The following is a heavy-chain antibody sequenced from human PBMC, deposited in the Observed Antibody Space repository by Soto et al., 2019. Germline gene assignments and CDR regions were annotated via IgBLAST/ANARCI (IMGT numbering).Heavy chain of an antibody. CDR1: GDSVSSNSVA. V-gene: IGHV6-1*01. J-gene: IGHJ3*02. Sequence: SQTLSLTCAISGDSVSSNSVAWNCIRQSPSRGLEWLGRTYYRSKWYNDYGVTVKGRITINPDTSKNQFSLQLNSVTPEDTAVYYCARGRFNAFGIWGQGTMVTVSS. CDR2: TYYRSKWYN. D-gene: IGHD3-3*01. CDR3: ARGRFNAFGI.